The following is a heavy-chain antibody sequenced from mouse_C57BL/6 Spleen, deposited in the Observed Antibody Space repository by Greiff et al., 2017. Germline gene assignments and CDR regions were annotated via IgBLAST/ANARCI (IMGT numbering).Heavy chain of an antibody. CDR1: GYTFTSYW. V-gene: IGHV1-61*01. Sequence: QVQLQQPGAELVRPGSSVKLSCKASGYTFTSYWMAWVKQRPGQGLEWIGNIYPSDSETHYTQKFKDKATLTVDKSSSTASLQLSSLTSEDSAVYYCARGEYSNYVFAYWGQGTLVTVSA. D-gene: IGHD2-5*01. CDR3: ARGEYSNYVFAY. J-gene: IGHJ3*01. CDR2: IYPSDSET.